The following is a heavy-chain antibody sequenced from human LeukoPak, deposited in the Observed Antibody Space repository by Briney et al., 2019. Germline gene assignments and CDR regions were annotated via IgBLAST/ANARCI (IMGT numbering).Heavy chain of an antibody. V-gene: IGHV3-23*01. CDR2: ISGSGGST. CDR1: GFTFSSYA. Sequence: PGGSLRLSCAASGFTFSSYAMSWVRQAPGKGLEWVSAISGSGGSTYYADSVKGRFTISRDNSKNTLYLQMNSLRAEDTAVYYCATLGISSGWYPDAFDIWGQGTMVTVSS. D-gene: IGHD6-19*01. CDR3: ATLGISSGWYPDAFDI. J-gene: IGHJ3*02.